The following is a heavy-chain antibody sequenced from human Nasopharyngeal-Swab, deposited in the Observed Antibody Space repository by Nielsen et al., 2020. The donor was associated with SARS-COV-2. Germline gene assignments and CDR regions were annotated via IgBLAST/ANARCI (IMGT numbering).Heavy chain of an antibody. Sequence: RQPPGKGLEWVSAISGSGGSTYYADSVKGRFTISRDNSKNTLYLQMNSLRAEDTAVYHCASSIPPRYWGQGTLVTVSS. J-gene: IGHJ4*02. CDR3: ASSIPPRY. V-gene: IGHV3-23*01. CDR2: ISGSGGST.